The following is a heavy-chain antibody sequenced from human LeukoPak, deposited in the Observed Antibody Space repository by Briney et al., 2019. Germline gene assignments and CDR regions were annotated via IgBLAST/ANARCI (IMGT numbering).Heavy chain of an antibody. V-gene: IGHV3-23*01. CDR1: GFTFSSYA. J-gene: IGHJ6*03. CDR2: NSDGGGNT. CDR3: ARDITGTTPTTVYYYYYYMDV. D-gene: IGHD1-7*01. Sequence: PGGSLRLSCAASGFTFSSYALTWVRQAPGQGLEWVSTNSDGGGNTYYADFVKGRFTISRDNAKNSLYLQMNSLRAEDTAVYYCARDITGTTPTTVYYYYYYMDVWGKGTTVTVSS.